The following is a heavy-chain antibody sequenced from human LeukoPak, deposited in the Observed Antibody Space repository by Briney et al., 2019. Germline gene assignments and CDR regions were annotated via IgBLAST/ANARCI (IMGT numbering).Heavy chain of an antibody. Sequence: SQTLSLTCAISGDSVSSNSVTWHWIRQSPSRGLEWLGRTYYRSTWYNDYAVSVRGRVTVNPDTSKNQFSLHLNSVTPEDTAVYYCARRLTQYDCFDPWGQGILVTVSS. V-gene: IGHV6-1*01. CDR2: TYYRSTWYN. J-gene: IGHJ5*02. CDR3: ARRLTQYDCFDP. CDR1: GDSVSSNSVT. D-gene: IGHD2-2*01.